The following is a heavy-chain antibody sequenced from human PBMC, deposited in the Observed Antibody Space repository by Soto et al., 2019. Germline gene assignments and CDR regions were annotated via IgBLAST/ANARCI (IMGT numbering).Heavy chain of an antibody. CDR2: VSGSSSYI. J-gene: IGHJ3*01. CDR3: ARDLRGHYGP. Sequence: GGSLRLSCEGSGFNFRNFNMIWVRQAPGKGLEWVSSVSGSSSYIYYADPVKGRFTVSRDNANNLVFLQMNGLRPEDTAMYYCARDLRGHYGPWGQGTMVTVSS. V-gene: IGHV3-21*06. D-gene: IGHD4-17*01. CDR1: GFNFRNFN.